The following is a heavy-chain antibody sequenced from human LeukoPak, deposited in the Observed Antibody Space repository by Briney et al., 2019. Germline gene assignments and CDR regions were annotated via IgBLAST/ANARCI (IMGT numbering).Heavy chain of an antibody. Sequence: ASVKISCKVSGYTFTYYYMHWVQQAPGKGLEWMGLVDPEDGETIYAEKVQGRVTITADTSTDTAYMELSSLRSEDTAVYYCATGDLVVPANWGQGTLVTVSS. CDR3: ATGDLVVPAN. D-gene: IGHD2-2*01. CDR1: GYTFTYYY. J-gene: IGHJ4*02. CDR2: VDPEDGET. V-gene: IGHV1-69-2*01.